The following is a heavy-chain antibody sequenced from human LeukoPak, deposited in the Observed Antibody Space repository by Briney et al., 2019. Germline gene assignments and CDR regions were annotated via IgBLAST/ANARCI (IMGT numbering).Heavy chain of an antibody. V-gene: IGHV1-2*06. CDR1: GYTFTCYY. CDR2: INPNTGGT. CDR3: VRGGESSSWSYFDY. Sequence: ASXXVSCKASGYTFTCYYMYWVGQAPGKGLEWMGRINPNTGGTNYEKKFQGRVSVTRDTSISTAYMELTRLTSDDTAVYFCVRGGESSSWSYFDYWGQGTLVTVSS. J-gene: IGHJ4*02. D-gene: IGHD6-13*01.